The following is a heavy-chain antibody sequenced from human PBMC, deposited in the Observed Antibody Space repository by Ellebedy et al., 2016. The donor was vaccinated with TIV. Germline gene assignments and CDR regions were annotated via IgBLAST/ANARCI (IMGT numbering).Heavy chain of an antibody. D-gene: IGHD3-22*01. Sequence: PGGSLRLSCAASGFTFSSYAMSWVRQAPGKGLEWVSAISGSGGSTYYADSVKGRFTISRDNSKNALYLQMNSLRAEDTAVYYCATDQGVTMIVVVIWGAFDIWGQGTMVTVSS. V-gene: IGHV3-23*01. CDR1: GFTFSSYA. CDR2: ISGSGGST. CDR3: ATDQGVTMIVVVIWGAFDI. J-gene: IGHJ3*02.